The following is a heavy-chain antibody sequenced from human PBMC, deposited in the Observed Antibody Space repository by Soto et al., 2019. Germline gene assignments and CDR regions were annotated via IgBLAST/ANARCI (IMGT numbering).Heavy chain of an antibody. CDR1: GGSISSYY. D-gene: IGHD3-3*01. CDR2: IYYSGST. J-gene: IGHJ4*02. V-gene: IGHV4-59*08. CDR3: ARLGGYYQALDH. Sequence: TLETLSLTCTVSGGSISSYYWSWIRQPPGKGLEWIGYIYYSGSTNYNPSLKSRLTISVDRSKNQVSLNLTSVTAADTAVYYCARLGGYYQALDHWSQGTLVTVSS.